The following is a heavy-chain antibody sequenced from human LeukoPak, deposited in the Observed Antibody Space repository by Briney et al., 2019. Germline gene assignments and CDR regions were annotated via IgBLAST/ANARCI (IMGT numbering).Heavy chain of an antibody. CDR1: GFTFSSYA. V-gene: IGHV3-23*01. CDR3: AKDLSKKALYYFDY. Sequence: GGSLRLSCAASGFTFSSYAMSWVRQAPGKGLEWVSAISGSGSNTYYADSVKGRFTISRDNSKNTLYMQLNSLRAEDTAVYYCAKDLSKKALYYFDYWGQGTLVTVSS. J-gene: IGHJ4*02. D-gene: IGHD6-6*01. CDR2: ISGSGSNT.